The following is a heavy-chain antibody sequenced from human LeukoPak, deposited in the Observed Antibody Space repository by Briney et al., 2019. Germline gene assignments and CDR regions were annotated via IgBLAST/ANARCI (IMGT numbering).Heavy chain of an antibody. D-gene: IGHD6-19*01. J-gene: IGHJ5*02. CDR2: ISYDGSNK. CDR1: GFTFSSYA. V-gene: IGHV3-30-3*01. CDR3: ARSGIAVAGNWFDP. Sequence: GGSLRLSCAASGFTFSSYAMHWVRQAPGKGLEWVTVISYDGSNKYYADSVKGRFTISRDNSKNTLYLQMNSLRAEDTAVYYCARSGIAVAGNWFDPWGQGTLVTVSS.